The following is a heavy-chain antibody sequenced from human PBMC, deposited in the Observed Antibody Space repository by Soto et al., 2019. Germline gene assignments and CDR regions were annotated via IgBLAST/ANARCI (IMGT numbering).Heavy chain of an antibody. CDR2: ISSSGGTK. J-gene: IGHJ5*02. D-gene: IGHD6-13*01. Sequence: GGSLRLSCAASGFSFSDYYMTWIRQAPGKGLEWVSYISSSGGTKYHADSVKGRFTISRDNAKNSLYLQMNSLRAEDTAVYYCARGYSSSWTYNWFDPWGQGTLVTVSS. CDR1: GFSFSDYY. V-gene: IGHV3-11*01. CDR3: ARGYSSSWTYNWFDP.